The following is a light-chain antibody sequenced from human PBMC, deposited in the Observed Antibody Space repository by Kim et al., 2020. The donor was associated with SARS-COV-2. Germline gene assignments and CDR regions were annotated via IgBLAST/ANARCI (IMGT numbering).Light chain of an antibody. V-gene: IGLV1-40*01. Sequence: QSVLTQPPSVSGAPGQRVTISCTGSSSNIGAGYDVHWYQQLPGTAPKLLIYGNSNRPSGVPDRFSGSKSGTSASLAITGLQAEDEADYYCQSYDSGLGVVFGGGTKLTVL. CDR2: GNS. CDR3: QSYDSGLGVV. J-gene: IGLJ2*01. CDR1: SSNIGAGYD.